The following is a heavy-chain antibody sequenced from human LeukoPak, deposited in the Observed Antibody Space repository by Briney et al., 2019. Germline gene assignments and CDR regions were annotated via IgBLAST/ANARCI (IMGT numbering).Heavy chain of an antibody. CDR2: IYYTGSP. J-gene: IGHJ4*02. Sequence: SETLSLTCTVSGGSISSYYWSWIRQPPGKGLEWIGYIYYTGSPNYNPSLKSRVSISVDASRNQFSLQLSSVTAADTAVYYCARLSCSSGSCHDAYWGQGTLVTVSS. CDR3: ARLSCSSGSCHDAY. D-gene: IGHD2-15*01. V-gene: IGHV4-59*08. CDR1: GGSISSYY.